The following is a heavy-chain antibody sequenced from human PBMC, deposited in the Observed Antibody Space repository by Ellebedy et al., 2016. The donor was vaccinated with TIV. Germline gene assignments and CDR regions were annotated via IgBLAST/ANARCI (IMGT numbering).Heavy chain of an antibody. D-gene: IGHD2-15*01. V-gene: IGHV3-48*01. J-gene: IGHJ4*02. Sequence: PGGSLRLSCAASGFSFSAYSTNWVRQAPGKGLEWISHISSSSSTIYYADSVKGRFTISRDNSKNTLSLQMNSLRAEDTAVYYCAKNGGSREYEWWGQGTLVTVSS. CDR1: GFSFSAYS. CDR3: AKNGGSREYEW. CDR2: ISSSSSTI.